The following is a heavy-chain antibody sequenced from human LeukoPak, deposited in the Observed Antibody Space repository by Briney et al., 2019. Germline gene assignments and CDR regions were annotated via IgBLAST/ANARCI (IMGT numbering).Heavy chain of an antibody. D-gene: IGHD2-21*02. V-gene: IGHV3-66*01. Sequence: GGSLRLSCAASGFTVSSNYMSWVRQASGKGLEWVSVISGGGSTHYADSAKGRFTISRDNSKNTLYLQMNSLRAEDTGVYYCAREGDTSGYGMDVWGQGTTVTVSS. CDR3: AREGDTSGYGMDV. J-gene: IGHJ6*02. CDR2: ISGGGST. CDR1: GFTVSSNY.